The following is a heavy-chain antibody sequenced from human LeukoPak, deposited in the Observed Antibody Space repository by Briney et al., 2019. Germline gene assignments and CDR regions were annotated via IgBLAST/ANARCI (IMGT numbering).Heavy chain of an antibody. V-gene: IGHV3-21*01. D-gene: IGHD2-15*01. CDR1: GFTFSSYT. CDR3: ARDPTPRYCSGGSCYTHYGMDV. CDR2: ISSSSSYI. J-gene: IGHJ6*02. Sequence: GGSLRLSCAASGFTFSSYTMNWVRQAPGRGLEWVSSISSSSSYIYYADSVKGRLTISRDNAKNSLYLQMNSLRAEDTAVYYCARDPTPRYCSGGSCYTHYGMDVWGQGTTVTVSS.